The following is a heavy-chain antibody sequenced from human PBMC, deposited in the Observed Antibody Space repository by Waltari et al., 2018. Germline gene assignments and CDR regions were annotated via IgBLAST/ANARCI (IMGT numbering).Heavy chain of an antibody. D-gene: IGHD4-4*01. J-gene: IGHJ5*02. CDR2: IYHSGIT. CDR3: ARTAPPYSNAAYGGWSDP. V-gene: IGHV4-59*08. CDR1: PGSIRSFY. Sequence: QVQLQESGPGLVKPSETLSLTCTVSPGSIRSFYWSWIRLPPGKGLDWIGYIYHSGITSYNPSLKSRVTIGVDTSKNQFSLKMRSVTAADTAVYYCARTAPPYSNAAYGGWSDPWGQGTLVTVSS.